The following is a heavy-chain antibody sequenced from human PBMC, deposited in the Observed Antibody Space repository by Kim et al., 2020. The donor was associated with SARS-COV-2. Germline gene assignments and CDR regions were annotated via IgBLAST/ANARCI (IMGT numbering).Heavy chain of an antibody. D-gene: IGHD3-3*01. CDR2: ISYDGSNK. CDR3: ARDYDFWSGYYDY. Sequence: GGSLRLSCAASGFTFSSYAMHWVRQAPGKGLEWVAVISYDGSNKYYADSVKGRFTISRDNSKNTLYLQMNSLRAEDTAVYYCARDYDFWSGYYDYWGQGTLVTVSS. CDR1: GFTFSSYA. J-gene: IGHJ4*02. V-gene: IGHV3-30-3*01.